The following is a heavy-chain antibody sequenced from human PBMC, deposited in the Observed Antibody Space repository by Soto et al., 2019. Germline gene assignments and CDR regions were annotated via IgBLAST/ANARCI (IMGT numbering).Heavy chain of an antibody. V-gene: IGHV1-18*01. CDR2: ISPKFGRT. Sequence: QVQLVQSGPEVKKAGASVKVSCTAPTDYIFLAYGFDWVRQAPGQGLELMGWISPKFGRTNYARTLQDRFTITTDVSTNSVSMELRDLRSDDTAVYYCARDDCNGGSCDGGHYLDLWGRGTPISVSS. J-gene: IGHJ2*01. D-gene: IGHD2-15*01. CDR3: ARDDCNGGSCDGGHYLDL. CDR1: DYIFLAYG.